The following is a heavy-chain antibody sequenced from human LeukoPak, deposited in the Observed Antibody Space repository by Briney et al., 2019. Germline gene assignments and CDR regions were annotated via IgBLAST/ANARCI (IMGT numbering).Heavy chain of an antibody. CDR3: AKDQQQLVLIPAYYGMDV. D-gene: IGHD6-13*01. CDR1: GFTFSSYG. V-gene: IGHV3-30*18. J-gene: IGHJ6*04. Sequence: GGSLRLSCAASGFTFSSYGMHWVRQAPGKGLEWVAVISYDGSNKYYADSVKGRFTISRDNSKNTLYLQMNSLRAEDTAVYNCAKDQQQLVLIPAYYGMDVWGKGTTVTVSS. CDR2: ISYDGSNK.